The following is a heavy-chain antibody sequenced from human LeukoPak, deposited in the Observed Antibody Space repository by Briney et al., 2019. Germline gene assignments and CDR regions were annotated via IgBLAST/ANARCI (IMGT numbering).Heavy chain of an antibody. Sequence: PGGSLRLSCAASGFTFSSYEMNWVRQAPGKGLEWVSYISSSGSTIYYADSVKGRFTISRDNSKNTLYLQMNSLRAEDTAVYYCARRQAVAGLDYWGQGTLVTVSS. CDR3: ARRQAVAGLDY. CDR2: ISSSGSTI. V-gene: IGHV3-48*03. J-gene: IGHJ4*02. D-gene: IGHD6-19*01. CDR1: GFTFSSYE.